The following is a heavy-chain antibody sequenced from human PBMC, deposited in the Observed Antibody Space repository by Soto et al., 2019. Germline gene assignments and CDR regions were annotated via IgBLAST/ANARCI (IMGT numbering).Heavy chain of an antibody. J-gene: IGHJ3*02. CDR2: ISSSGSTI. CDR3: ARDPSHYDFWSGYLDAFDI. Sequence: GGSLRLSCAASGFTFSSYEMNWVRQAPGKGLEWVSYISSSGSTIYYADSVKGRFTISRDNAKNSLYLQMNSLRAEDTAVYYCARDPSHYDFWSGYLDAFDIWGQGTMVTVSS. D-gene: IGHD3-3*01. V-gene: IGHV3-48*03. CDR1: GFTFSSYE.